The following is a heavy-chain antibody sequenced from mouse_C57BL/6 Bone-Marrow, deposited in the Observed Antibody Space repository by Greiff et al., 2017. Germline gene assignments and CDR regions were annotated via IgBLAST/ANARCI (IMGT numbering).Heavy chain of an antibody. D-gene: IGHD2-10*02. V-gene: IGHV5-17*01. CDR2: ISRGSSTI. J-gene: IGHJ4*01. Sequence: EVKLEESGGGLVKPGGSLKLSCAASGFTFSDYGMHWVRQAPEKGLEWVAYISRGSSTIYYADTVKGRFTISRDNAKNTLFVQMTSLRSEDTAMYYCARGYGKRYYAMDYWGQGTSVTVSS. CDR1: GFTFSDYG. CDR3: ARGYGKRYYAMDY.